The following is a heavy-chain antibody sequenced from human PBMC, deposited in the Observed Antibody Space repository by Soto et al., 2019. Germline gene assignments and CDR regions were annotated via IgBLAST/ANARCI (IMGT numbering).Heavy chain of an antibody. Sequence: SETLSLTCIVSGGSISSGGYYWSWIRQHPGKGLEWIGYIYYSGSTYYNPSLKSRVTISVDTSKNQFSLKLSSVTAADTAVYYCARYGPWSVYYYGMDVWGQGTTGTSPQ. V-gene: IGHV4-31*03. CDR1: GGSISSGGYY. D-gene: IGHD3-3*01. J-gene: IGHJ6*01. CDR3: ARYGPWSVYYYGMDV. CDR2: IYYSGST.